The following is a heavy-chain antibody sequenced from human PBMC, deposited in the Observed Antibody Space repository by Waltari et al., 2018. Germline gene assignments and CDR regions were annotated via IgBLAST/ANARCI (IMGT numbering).Heavy chain of an antibody. CDR2: VYVTGNT. CDR1: GFTVNSNY. Sequence: EVQLVESGGDLIQPGGSLRLSYAASGFTVNSNYINWVRQSPGKGLEWVSVVYVTGNTDYADSVKGRFTTSRDNSKNTVYLQMDSLRVEDTAMYYCARRLVVAGTLDVFDLWGQGTRVIVSS. CDR3: ARRLVVAGTLDVFDL. D-gene: IGHD2-15*01. J-gene: IGHJ3*01. V-gene: IGHV3-53*03.